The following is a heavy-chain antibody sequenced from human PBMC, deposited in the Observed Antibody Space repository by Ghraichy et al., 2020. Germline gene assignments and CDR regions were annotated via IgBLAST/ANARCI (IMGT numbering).Heavy chain of an antibody. D-gene: IGHD3-16*02. CDR3: ARGRENVWGSYRYTSDAFDI. Sequence: SETLSLTCAVYGGSFSGYYWSWIRQPPGKGLEWIGEINHSGSTNYNPSLKSRVTISVDTSKNQFSLKLSSVTAADTAVYYCARGRENVWGSYRYTSDAFDIWGQGTMVTVSS. CDR2: INHSGST. V-gene: IGHV4-34*01. J-gene: IGHJ3*02. CDR1: GGSFSGYY.